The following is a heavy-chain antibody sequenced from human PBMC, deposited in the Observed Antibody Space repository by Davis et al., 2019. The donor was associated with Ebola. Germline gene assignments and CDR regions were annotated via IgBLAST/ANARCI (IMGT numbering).Heavy chain of an antibody. CDR2: INPSGGST. CDR3: ARGRDIVVVPAATRKGYYYYGMDV. J-gene: IGHJ6*02. V-gene: IGHV1-46*02. D-gene: IGHD2-2*01. CDR1: GYTFNSYY. Sequence: ASVKVSCKASGYTFNSYYIHWVRQAPGQGLEWMGIINPSGGSTTYAQKFQGRVTMTRDTSTRTVYMELSSLRSEDTAVYYCARGRDIVVVPAATRKGYYYYGMDVWGQGTTVTVSS.